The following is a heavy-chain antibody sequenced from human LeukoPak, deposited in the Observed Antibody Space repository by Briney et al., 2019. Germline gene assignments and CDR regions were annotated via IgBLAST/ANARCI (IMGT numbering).Heavy chain of an antibody. V-gene: IGHV3-15*01. CDR3: ARDQEGVGDWFDP. J-gene: IGHJ5*02. CDR2: IKSKTDGGTT. D-gene: IGHD3-10*01. Sequence: GGSLRLSCAASGFTFSNAWMSWVRQAPGKGLEWVGRIKSKTDGGTTDYAAPVKGRFTISRDDSKNTLYLQMNRLKTADTAVYYCARDQEGVGDWFDPWGQGTLVTVSS. CDR1: GFTFSNAW.